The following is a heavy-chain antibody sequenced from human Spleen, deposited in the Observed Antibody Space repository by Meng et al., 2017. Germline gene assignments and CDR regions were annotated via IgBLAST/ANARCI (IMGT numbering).Heavy chain of an antibody. CDR2: ISSSGSTI. V-gene: IGHV3-48*03. CDR3: AREGSQVWFGESNAFDI. Sequence: GGSLRLSCAASGFTFSSYEMNWVRQAPGKGLEWVSYISSSGSTIYYADSVKGRFTISRDNAKNSLYLQMNSLRAEDTAVYYCAREGSQVWFGESNAFDIWGQGTMVTVSS. D-gene: IGHD3-10*01. CDR1: GFTFSSYE. J-gene: IGHJ3*02.